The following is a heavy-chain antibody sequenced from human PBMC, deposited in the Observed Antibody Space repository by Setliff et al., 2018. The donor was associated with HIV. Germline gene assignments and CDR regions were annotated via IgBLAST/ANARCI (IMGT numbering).Heavy chain of an antibody. CDR3: ARHPFGWFYFDF. CDR2: IYHTGST. V-gene: IGHV4-39*01. CDR1: GGSISSGSYY. Sequence: SETLSLTCTVSGGSISSGSYYWNWIRQPAGKGLEWIGSIYHTGSTYYKPSLKSRVTISVDTSKNQFSLKLSSVTAADTAVYYCARHPFGWFYFDFWGQGTLVTVSS. J-gene: IGHJ4*02. D-gene: IGHD6-19*01.